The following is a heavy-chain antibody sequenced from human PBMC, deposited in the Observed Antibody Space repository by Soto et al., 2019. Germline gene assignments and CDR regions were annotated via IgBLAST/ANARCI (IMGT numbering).Heavy chain of an antibody. J-gene: IGHJ5*02. V-gene: IGHV1-46*01. Sequence: QVQLVQSGAEVKKPGASVKVSCKASGYTFTSYYMHWVRQAPGQGLEWMGIINPSGGSTSYAQKFQGRVTMTRDSSTSTVYMELSSLRSEDTAVYYCARDGGQVRGPSDNWFDPWGQGTLVTVSS. CDR2: INPSGGST. CDR1: GYTFTSYY. D-gene: IGHD3-10*01. CDR3: ARDGGQVRGPSDNWFDP.